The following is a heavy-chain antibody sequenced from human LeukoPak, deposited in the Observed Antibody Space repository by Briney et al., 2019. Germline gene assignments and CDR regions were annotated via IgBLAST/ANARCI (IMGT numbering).Heavy chain of an antibody. J-gene: IGHJ3*02. Sequence: GGSLRLSCAASGFTLSTYAMSWVRQTPGKGLEWVAATSSSDAGTYHADSVRGRFTISRDNSKNTLYLQMNSLRAEDAAVYYCAKDILLWFGELLPTDAFDIWGQGTMVTVSS. CDR2: TSSSDAGT. D-gene: IGHD3-10*01. V-gene: IGHV3-23*01. CDR3: AKDILLWFGELLPTDAFDI. CDR1: GFTLSTYA.